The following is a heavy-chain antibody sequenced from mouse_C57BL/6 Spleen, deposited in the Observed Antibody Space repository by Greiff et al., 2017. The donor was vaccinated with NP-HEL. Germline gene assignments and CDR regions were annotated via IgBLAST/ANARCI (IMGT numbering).Heavy chain of an antibody. CDR3: ARGGVYDYDPQNYFDY. D-gene: IGHD2-4*01. CDR2: IYPGSGST. V-gene: IGHV1-55*01. J-gene: IGHJ2*01. Sequence: QVQLQQPGAELVKPGASVKMSCKASGYTFTSYWITWVKQRPGQGLEWIGDIYPGSGSTNYNEKFKSKATLTVDTSSSTAYMQLSSLTSEDSAVYYCARGGVYDYDPQNYFDYWGQGTTLTVSS. CDR1: GYTFTSYW.